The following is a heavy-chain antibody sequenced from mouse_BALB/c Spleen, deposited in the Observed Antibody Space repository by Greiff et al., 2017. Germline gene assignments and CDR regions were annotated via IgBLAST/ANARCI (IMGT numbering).Heavy chain of an antibody. D-gene: IGHD1-1*01. J-gene: IGHJ4*01. Sequence: QVQLKESGPGLVAPSQSLSITCTVSGFSLTSYGVHWVRQPPGKGLEWLGVIWAGGSTNYNSALMSRLSISKDNSKSQVFLKMNSLQTDDTAMYYCARAGSSYNAMDYWGQGTSVTVSS. CDR1: GFSLTSYG. CDR2: IWAGGST. CDR3: ARAGSSYNAMDY. V-gene: IGHV2-9*02.